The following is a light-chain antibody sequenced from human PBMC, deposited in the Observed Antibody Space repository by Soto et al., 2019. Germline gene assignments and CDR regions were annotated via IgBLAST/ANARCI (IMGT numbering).Light chain of an antibody. CDR1: QSVLYSSDNKNF. V-gene: IGKV4-1*01. Sequence: DIVMTQSPDSLAVSLGDRATINCKSSQSVLYSSDNKNFLAWYQQKPGQPPKLLIYGASTRESGVPDRFSGSGSGTEFTLTISSRQSADFAGYYCQQYNNWPRTFGQGTKVDIK. CDR3: QQYNNWPRT. CDR2: GAS. J-gene: IGKJ1*01.